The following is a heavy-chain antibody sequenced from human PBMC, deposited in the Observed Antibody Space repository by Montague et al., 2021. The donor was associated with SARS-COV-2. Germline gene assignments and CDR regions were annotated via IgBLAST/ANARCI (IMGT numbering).Heavy chain of an antibody. CDR3: ARAVVGAKTATIES. V-gene: IGHV4-59*01. Sequence: SETLSLTCSVSGGSINNYFWGWIRQFPGKGLEWVGYMHSTGSTAYNPSLKGRVIISVDTSKTQISLKLSSVSAADTALYYCARAVVGAKTATIESWGQGTLVTVSS. CDR1: GGSINNYF. D-gene: IGHD2-15*01. J-gene: IGHJ4*02. CDR2: MHSTGST.